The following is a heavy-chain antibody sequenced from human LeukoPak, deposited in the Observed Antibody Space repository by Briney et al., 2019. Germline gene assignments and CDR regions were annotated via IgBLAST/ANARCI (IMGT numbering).Heavy chain of an antibody. CDR1: GGSISTYY. Sequence: SETLSLTCTVSGGSISTYYWSWVRQPPGKGLEWIGYIYYSGSTNYNPSLKSRVTISVDTSKNQFSLNLNSVTAADTAEYSCARTPGSAYYPYYYMDVWGKGTTVTVSS. D-gene: IGHD6-19*01. V-gene: IGHV4-59*01. CDR3: ARTPGSAYYPYYYMDV. J-gene: IGHJ6*03. CDR2: IYYSGST.